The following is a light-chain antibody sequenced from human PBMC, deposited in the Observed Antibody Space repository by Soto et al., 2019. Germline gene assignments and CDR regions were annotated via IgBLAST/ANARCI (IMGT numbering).Light chain of an antibody. CDR3: QQYNNWPLT. J-gene: IGKJ4*01. V-gene: IGKV3-11*01. CDR2: DAS. Sequence: EIVLTQSPATLSLSPGERATLSCRASQSVSSYLAWYQQKPGQAPRLLIYDASNRATGIPARFSGSGSGTEFTLTISSLQSEDFVVYYCQQYNNWPLTFGGGTKGGIK. CDR1: QSVSSY.